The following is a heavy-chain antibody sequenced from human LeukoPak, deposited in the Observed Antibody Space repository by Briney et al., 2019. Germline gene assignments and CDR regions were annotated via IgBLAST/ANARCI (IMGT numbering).Heavy chain of an antibody. V-gene: IGHV2-5*02. J-gene: IGHJ3*02. CDR2: IYWDDDK. Sequence: ESGPTLVKPTQTLTLTCTFSGFSLSTSGVGVGWIRQPPGKALEWLALIYWDDDKRYSPSLKSRLTITKDTSKNQVVLTMTNMDPVGTATYYCAQVGSWDAFDIWGQGTMVTVSS. CDR3: AQVGSWDAFDI. CDR1: GFSLSTSGVG. D-gene: IGHD3-10*01.